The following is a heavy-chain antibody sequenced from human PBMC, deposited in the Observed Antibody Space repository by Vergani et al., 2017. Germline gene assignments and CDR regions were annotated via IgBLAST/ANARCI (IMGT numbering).Heavy chain of an antibody. D-gene: IGHD1-7*01. Sequence: QVQLVESGGGVVQPGRSLRLSCAASGFTFSSYGMHWVRQAPGKGLEWVAVIWYDGSNKYYADSVKGRFTISRDNSKNTLYLQMNSLRAEDTAVYYCARDAQTALELRDYYCYYMDVWGKGTTVTVSS. CDR1: GFTFSSYG. J-gene: IGHJ6*03. CDR3: ARDAQTALELRDYYCYYMDV. CDR2: IWYDGSNK. V-gene: IGHV3-33*01.